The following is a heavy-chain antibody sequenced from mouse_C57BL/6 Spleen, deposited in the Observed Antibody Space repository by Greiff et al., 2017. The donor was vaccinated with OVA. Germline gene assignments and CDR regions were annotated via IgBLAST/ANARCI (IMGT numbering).Heavy chain of an antibody. V-gene: IGHV1-55*01. CDR2: IYPGSGST. Sequence: VQLQQPGAELVKPGASVKMSCKASGYTFTSYWITWVKQRPGQGLEWIGDIYPGSGSTNYNEKFKSKATLTVDTSSSTAYMQLSSLTSDDSAVYYCARGGPDLRPFAYWGQGTLVTVSA. J-gene: IGHJ3*01. CDR1: GYTFTSYW. D-gene: IGHD3-2*02. CDR3: ARGGPDLRPFAY.